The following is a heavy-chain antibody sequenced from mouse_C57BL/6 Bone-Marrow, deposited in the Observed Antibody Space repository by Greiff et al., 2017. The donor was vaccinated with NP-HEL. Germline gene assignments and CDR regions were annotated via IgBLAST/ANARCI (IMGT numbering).Heavy chain of an antibody. CDR3: ARGDYDYSWFAY. J-gene: IGHJ3*01. Sequence: EVTLVESGGGLVQPGGSLKLSCAASGFTFSDYYMYWVRQTPEKRLEWVAYISNGGGSTYYPDTVKGRFTISRDNAKNTLYLQMSRLKSEDTAMYYCARGDYDYSWFAYWGQGTLVTVSA. D-gene: IGHD2-4*01. CDR2: ISNGGGST. V-gene: IGHV5-12*01. CDR1: GFTFSDYY.